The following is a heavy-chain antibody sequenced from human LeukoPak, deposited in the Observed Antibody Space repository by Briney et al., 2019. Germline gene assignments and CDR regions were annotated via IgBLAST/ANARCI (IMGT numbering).Heavy chain of an antibody. CDR3: ASDDDYGDSRTLNY. Sequence: KPSETLSLTCTVSGGSISSSSYYWGWIRQPPGKGLEWIGSIYYSGSTYYNPSLKSRVTISVDTSKNQFSLKLSSVTAADTAVYYCASDDDYGDSRTLNYWGQGTLVTVSS. CDR2: IYYSGST. D-gene: IGHD4-17*01. J-gene: IGHJ4*02. CDR1: GGSISSSSYY. V-gene: IGHV4-39*01.